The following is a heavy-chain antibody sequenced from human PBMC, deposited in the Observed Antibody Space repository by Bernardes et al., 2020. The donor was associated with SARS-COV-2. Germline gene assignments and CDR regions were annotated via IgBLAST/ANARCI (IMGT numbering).Heavy chain of an antibody. V-gene: IGHV3-74*01. J-gene: IGHJ4*02. D-gene: IGHD7-27*01. Sequence: GGSLRLSCAASGFTFSSYWMHWVRQAPGKGLVWVSRINGDGSSTRYADSVKGRFTISRDNAKNTLYLQMNSLRVEDTAVYYCARAPSGDFQDYFDYWGQGTLVTVSS. CDR3: ARAPSGDFQDYFDY. CDR2: INGDGSST. CDR1: GFTFSSYW.